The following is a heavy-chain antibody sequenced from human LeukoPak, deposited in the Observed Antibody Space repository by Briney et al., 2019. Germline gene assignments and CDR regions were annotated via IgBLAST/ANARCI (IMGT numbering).Heavy chain of an antibody. CDR3: TSWGDTTAEYFQR. Sequence: GGSLRLSCVVSGFTFNRCWMNWVRQAPGKGLGWVARINPDGRDTYYVDSVKGRFTISRDNAQNSMYLQMNSLRVEDTAVYYCTSWGDTTAEYFQRWGQGTLVTVSS. J-gene: IGHJ1*01. D-gene: IGHD2-21*02. CDR2: INPDGRDT. V-gene: IGHV3-7*01. CDR1: GFTFNRCW.